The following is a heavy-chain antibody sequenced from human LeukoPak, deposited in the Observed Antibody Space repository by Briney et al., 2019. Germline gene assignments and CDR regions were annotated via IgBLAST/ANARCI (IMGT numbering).Heavy chain of an antibody. CDR1: GFTFSSYSIN. CDR2: IYYSGSS. Sequence: LRLSCAASGFTFSSYSINWVRQHPGKGLEWIGYIYYSGSSYYTPSLQSRVTMSVDMSKNQFSLKLSSVTAADTAVYYCARASYEYGDYYFDYWGQGTLVTVSS. D-gene: IGHD4-17*01. CDR3: ARASYEYGDYYFDY. J-gene: IGHJ4*02. V-gene: IGHV4-31*02.